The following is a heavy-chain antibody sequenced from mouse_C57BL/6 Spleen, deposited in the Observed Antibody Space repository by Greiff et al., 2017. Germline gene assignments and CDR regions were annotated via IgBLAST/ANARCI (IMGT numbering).Heavy chain of an antibody. CDR3: ASEGYSNAMDY. D-gene: IGHD2-5*01. J-gene: IGHJ4*01. CDR2: IYPGDGDT. Sequence: VQLQQSGPELVKPGASVKISCKASGYAFSSSWMNWVKQRPGKGLEWIGRIYPGDGDTNYNGKFKGKATLTADKSSSTAYMQLSSLTSEDSAVCVGASEGYSNAMDYWGQGTSVTVSS. V-gene: IGHV1-82*01. CDR1: GYAFSSSW.